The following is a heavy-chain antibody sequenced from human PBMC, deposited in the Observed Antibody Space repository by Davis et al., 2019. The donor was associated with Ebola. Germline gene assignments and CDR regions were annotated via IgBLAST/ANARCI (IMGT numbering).Heavy chain of an antibody. CDR3: AKDSSSWYYFDDSGYPFDD. CDR1: GYTFTSYG. Sequence: ASVKVSCKASGYTFTSYGISWVRQAPGQGLEWMGWISAYNGNTNYAQKVQDRVTLTTDTSTNTAYMELRSLRSDDTAVYYCAKDSSSWYYFDDSGYPFDDWGQGTLVIVSS. V-gene: IGHV1-18*01. D-gene: IGHD3-22*01. CDR2: ISAYNGNT. J-gene: IGHJ4*02.